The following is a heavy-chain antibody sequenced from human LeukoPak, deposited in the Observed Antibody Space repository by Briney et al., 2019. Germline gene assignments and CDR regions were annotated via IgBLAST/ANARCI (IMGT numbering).Heavy chain of an antibody. J-gene: IGHJ6*02. Sequence: EGSLRLSCAASGFTFSSYAMSWVRQPPGKGLERVSAGSGSGGSTYYEDSVKGRFTISRDNSKNTLYLQMNSLRAEDTAVYYCAKVEKYFDWLSRLYYYYYGMDVWGQGTTVTVSS. D-gene: IGHD3-9*01. CDR1: GFTFSSYA. CDR3: AKVEKYFDWLSRLYYYYYGMDV. V-gene: IGHV3-23*01. CDR2: GSGSGGST.